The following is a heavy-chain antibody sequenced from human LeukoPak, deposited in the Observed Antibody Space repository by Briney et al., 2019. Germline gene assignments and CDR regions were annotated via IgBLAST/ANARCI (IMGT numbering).Heavy chain of an antibody. D-gene: IGHD6-19*01. CDR1: GFTFSSYW. Sequence: GSLRLSCVASGFTFSSYWMSWVRQAPGKGLEWVANIKQDGSEKYYVDSVKGRFTISRDNAKNSLYLQMNSLRAEDTAVFYCARYTSGWIDYYYYGMDVWGQGTTVTVSS. V-gene: IGHV3-7*01. CDR2: IKQDGSEK. CDR3: ARYTSGWIDYYYYGMDV. J-gene: IGHJ6*02.